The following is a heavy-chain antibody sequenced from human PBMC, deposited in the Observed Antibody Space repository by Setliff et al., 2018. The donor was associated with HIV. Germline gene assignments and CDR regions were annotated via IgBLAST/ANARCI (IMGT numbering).Heavy chain of an antibody. Sequence: ASVKVSCKASGYTFTNYGISWVRQAPGQGLEWMGWISAYNGNTNYAQKLQGRVTMTTDTSTSTVYMELRSLRSDDTAVYYCARYDSSGYYPSNYYYGMDVGGQGTTVTVSS. V-gene: IGHV1-18*01. CDR1: GYTFTNYG. J-gene: IGHJ6*02. D-gene: IGHD3-22*01. CDR2: ISAYNGNT. CDR3: ARYDSSGYYPSNYYYGMDV.